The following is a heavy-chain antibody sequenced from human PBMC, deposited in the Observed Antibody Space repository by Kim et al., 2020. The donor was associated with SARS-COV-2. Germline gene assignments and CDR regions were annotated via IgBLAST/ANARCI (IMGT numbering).Heavy chain of an antibody. J-gene: IGHJ5*01. CDR2: FSFYNGDT. V-gene: IGHV1-18*04. Sequence: ASVKVSCKASGYTFSTYGIRWVRQAPGQGLEWVGRFSFYNGDTEYAQRLQGRVTITPDRSTNTVFLDLSSLTSADTAVYYCARGESCFYSWGEGPLVTVSS. CDR3: ARGESCFYS. CDR1: GYTFSTYG.